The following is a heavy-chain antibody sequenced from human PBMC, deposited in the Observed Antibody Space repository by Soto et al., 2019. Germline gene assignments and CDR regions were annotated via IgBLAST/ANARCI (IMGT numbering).Heavy chain of an antibody. CDR2: FDPEDGET. CDR1: GYTLTELS. Sequence: GASVKVSFKVSGYTLTELSMHLLLQAPLKGVEWMGGFDPEDGETIYAQKFQGRVTMAEDTSTDTAYMELSSLRSEDTAVYYCATDSRRITMIVVVNDAFDKRGQGTMVTVSS. CDR3: ATDSRRITMIVVVNDAFDK. V-gene: IGHV1-24*01. D-gene: IGHD3-22*01. J-gene: IGHJ3*02.